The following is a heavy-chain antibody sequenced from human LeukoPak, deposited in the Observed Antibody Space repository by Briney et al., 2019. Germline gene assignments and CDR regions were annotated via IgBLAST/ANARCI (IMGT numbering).Heavy chain of an antibody. D-gene: IGHD2-15*01. J-gene: IGHJ6*03. CDR2: ISAYNGNT. CDR3: ARDRRVNCSGGSCYSDYYYYYMDV. CDR1: GYAFTSYG. V-gene: IGHV1-18*01. Sequence: ASVKVSCKASGYAFTSYGISWVRQAPGQGLEWMGWISAYNGNTNYAQKLQGRVTMTTDTSTSTAYMELRSLRSDDTAVYYCARDRRVNCSGGSCYSDYYYYYMDVWGKGTTVTVSS.